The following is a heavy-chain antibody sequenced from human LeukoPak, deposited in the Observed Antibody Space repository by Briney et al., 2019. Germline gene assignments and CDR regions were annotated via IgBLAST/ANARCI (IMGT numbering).Heavy chain of an antibody. D-gene: IGHD3-10*02. J-gene: IGHJ6*04. V-gene: IGHV3-23*01. CDR3: AELGITMIGGV. CDR2: ISGSGGST. Sequence: GGSLRLSCAASGFTFSSYATSWVRQAPGKGLEWVSAISGSGGSTYYADSVKGRFTISRDNAKNSLYLQMNSLRAEDTAVYYCAELGITMIGGVWGKGTTVTISS. CDR1: GFTFSSYA.